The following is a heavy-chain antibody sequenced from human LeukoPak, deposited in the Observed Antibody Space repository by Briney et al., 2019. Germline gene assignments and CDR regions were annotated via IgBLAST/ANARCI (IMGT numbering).Heavy chain of an antibody. CDR3: AKTPAPNYGDYLGTFDI. Sequence: GGSLRLSCAASGFSFDDYAMHWVRQAPGKGLECVSAISWNSGSIGYADFVKGRFTISRDNAKNSLYLQMNSLRAEDTALYYCAKTPAPNYGDYLGTFDIWGQGTMVTVSS. J-gene: IGHJ3*02. CDR1: GFSFDDYA. V-gene: IGHV3-9*01. D-gene: IGHD4-17*01. CDR2: ISWNSGSI.